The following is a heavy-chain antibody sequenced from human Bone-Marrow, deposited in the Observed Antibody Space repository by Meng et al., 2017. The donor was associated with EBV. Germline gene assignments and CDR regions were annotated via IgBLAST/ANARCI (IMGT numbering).Heavy chain of an antibody. CDR1: AYTCTSHG. J-gene: IGHJ4*02. D-gene: IGHD6-6*01. CDR2: ISAYNGNT. V-gene: IGHV1-18*01. CDR3: ARAIGSSRPNDY. Sequence: QVKLVQSGAEVKKPGASVKYSCKASAYTCTSHGISWVRESPGQRLEWMGWISAYNGNTNYAQKLQGRVTRTTDTSTSTAYMELRSLRSDDTAVYYCARAIGSSRPNDYWGQGTLVTVSS.